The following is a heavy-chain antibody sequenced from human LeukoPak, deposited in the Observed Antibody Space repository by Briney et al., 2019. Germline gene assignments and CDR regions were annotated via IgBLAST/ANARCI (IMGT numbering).Heavy chain of an antibody. CDR3: ARGRITIFSNWFDP. J-gene: IGHJ5*02. D-gene: IGHD3-9*01. V-gene: IGHV1-8*01. CDR1: GYTFTSYD. Sequence: GASMKVSCKASGYTFTSYDINWVRQATGQGLEWMGWMNPNSGNTGYAQKFQGRVTMTRNTSISTAYMELSSLRSEDTAVYYCARGRITIFSNWFDPWGQGTLVTVSS. CDR2: MNPNSGNT.